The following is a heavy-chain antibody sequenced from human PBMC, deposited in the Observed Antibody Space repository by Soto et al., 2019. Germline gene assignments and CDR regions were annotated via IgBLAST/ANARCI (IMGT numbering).Heavy chain of an antibody. CDR1: GFTFSSYW. CDR3: ARDSRYWGVRWFDP. V-gene: IGHV3-74*01. J-gene: IGHJ5*02. CDR2: IRSDGCT. Sequence: PGGSLRLSCEASGFTFSSYWMEWVRQAPGKGLVWVSRIRSDGCTNYADSVKGRFTVSRDNAKNTLYLQMNSLRAEDTAVYYCARDSRYWGVRWFDPWGQGTLVTVSS. D-gene: IGHD7-27*01.